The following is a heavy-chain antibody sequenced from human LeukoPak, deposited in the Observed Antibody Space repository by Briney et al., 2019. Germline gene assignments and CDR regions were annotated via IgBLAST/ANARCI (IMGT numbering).Heavy chain of an antibody. J-gene: IGHJ4*02. Sequence: ASVMVSCKASGYTFTDYYMHWVRQAPGQGLEWMGWINPNNGGTNYAQNFQGRVTMTRDTSITTAYMELSRLRSDDSAVYYCARGYCSAGSCFREFDFWGQGTLVTVSS. CDR2: INPNNGGT. CDR1: GYTFTDYY. D-gene: IGHD2-15*01. CDR3: ARGYCSAGSCFREFDF. V-gene: IGHV1-2*02.